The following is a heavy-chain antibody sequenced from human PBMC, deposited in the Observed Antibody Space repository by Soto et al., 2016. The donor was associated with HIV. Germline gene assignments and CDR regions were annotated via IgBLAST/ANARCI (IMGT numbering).Heavy chain of an antibody. CDR1: GYAFDVYY. CDR3: ARGDLHGRGLSYYYMDV. J-gene: IGHJ6*03. Sequence: QVQLVQSGAEVKKPGASVKVSCKASGYAFDVYYIHWVRQAPGQGLGWMGWINPNSGGTNYAQKFQDRVIMTRDTSSSTAYMELSRLTFDDTAVYYCARGDLHGRGLSYYYMDVWAEGPGHRL. V-gene: IGHV1-2*02. CDR2: INPNSGGT. D-gene: IGHD2-8*01.